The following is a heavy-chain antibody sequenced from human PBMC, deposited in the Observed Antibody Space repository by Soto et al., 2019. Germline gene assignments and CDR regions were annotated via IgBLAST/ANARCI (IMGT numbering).Heavy chain of an antibody. CDR2: ISSSSSYI. Sequence: PGGSLRLSCAASGFTFSSYSMNWVRQAPGKGLEWVSSISSSSSYIYYADSVKGRFTISRDNAKNSLYLQMNSLRAEDTAVYYCAREPGRVTGQFDYWGQGTLVTVSS. CDR3: AREPGRVTGQFDY. J-gene: IGHJ4*02. V-gene: IGHV3-21*01. CDR1: GFTFSSYS. D-gene: IGHD2-21*02.